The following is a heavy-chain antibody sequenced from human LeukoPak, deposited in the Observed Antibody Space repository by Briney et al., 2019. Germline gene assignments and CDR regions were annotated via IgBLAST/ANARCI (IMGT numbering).Heavy chain of an antibody. D-gene: IGHD3-22*01. V-gene: IGHV1-46*01. CDR1: GYTFTSYY. CDR3: ARERYYDSSGHPPGY. J-gene: IGHJ4*02. Sequence: ASVKASCKASGYTFTSYYMHWVRQAPVQGLERMGVSNPSGGSTTYAQMFQGRVTMTRDTSTRTVYMELSSLRSEDTAAYYCARERYYDSSGHPPGYWGQGTLVTVSS. CDR2: SNPSGGST.